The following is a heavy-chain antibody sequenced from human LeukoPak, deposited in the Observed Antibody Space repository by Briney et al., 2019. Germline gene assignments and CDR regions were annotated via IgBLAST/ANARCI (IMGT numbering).Heavy chain of an antibody. CDR2: INHSGST. Sequence: SETLSLTCAVFGGSFSGYYWSWIRQPPGKGLEWIGEINHSGSTNYNPSLKSRVTISVDTSKNQLSLKLSSVTAADTAVYYCARDRFLGYCSSTSCPGGMDVWGKGTTVTVSS. CDR3: ARDRFLGYCSSTSCPGGMDV. D-gene: IGHD2-2*01. V-gene: IGHV4-34*01. CDR1: GGSFSGYY. J-gene: IGHJ6*03.